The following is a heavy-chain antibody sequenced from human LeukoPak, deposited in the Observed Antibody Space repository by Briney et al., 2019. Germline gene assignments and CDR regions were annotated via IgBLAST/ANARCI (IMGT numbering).Heavy chain of an antibody. CDR3: AVTGLDAFDI. Sequence: SQTLSLTCAISGDSVSSNSAAWNWIGQSPSRGLEWLGRTYYRSKWYNDYAVSVKSRITINPDTSKNQFSLQLNSVTPEDTAVYYCAVTGLDAFDIWGQGTMVTVSS. D-gene: IGHD1-20*01. V-gene: IGHV6-1*01. CDR2: TYYRSKWYN. J-gene: IGHJ3*02. CDR1: GDSVSSNSAA.